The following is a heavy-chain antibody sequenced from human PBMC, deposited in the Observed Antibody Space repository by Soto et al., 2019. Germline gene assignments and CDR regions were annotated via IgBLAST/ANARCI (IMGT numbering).Heavy chain of an antibody. V-gene: IGHV3-48*02. Sequence: EVQLVESGGGLVQPGGSLRLSCAASGFTFSRYSMNWVRQAPGKGLEWVSYISSSSSTIYYADSVKGRFTISRDNAKNSLYLQMNSLRDEDTAVYYCARDLRQWLEGNFDYWGQGTLVTVSS. CDR2: ISSSSSTI. CDR3: ARDLRQWLEGNFDY. D-gene: IGHD6-19*01. J-gene: IGHJ4*02. CDR1: GFTFSRYS.